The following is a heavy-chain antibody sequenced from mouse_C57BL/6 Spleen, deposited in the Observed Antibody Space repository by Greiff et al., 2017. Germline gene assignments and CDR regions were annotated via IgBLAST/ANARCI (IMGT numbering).Heavy chain of an antibody. CDR3: ARRNGNYEGYFDV. Sequence: VQLQQSGAELARPGASVKLSCKASGYTFTSYGISWVKQRTGQGLEWIGEIYPRSGNTYYNEKFKGKATLTADKSSSTAYMELRSLTSEDSAVYFCARRNGNYEGYFDVWGTGTTVTVSS. CDR2: IYPRSGNT. V-gene: IGHV1-81*01. J-gene: IGHJ1*03. CDR1: GYTFTSYG. D-gene: IGHD2-1*01.